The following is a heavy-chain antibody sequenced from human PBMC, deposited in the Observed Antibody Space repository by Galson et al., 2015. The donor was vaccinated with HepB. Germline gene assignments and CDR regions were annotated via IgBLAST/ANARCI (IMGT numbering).Heavy chain of an antibody. J-gene: IGHJ6*03. CDR3: ARVGKYPNSMDV. V-gene: IGHV3-21*01. CDR1: GFTFSSYS. CDR2: ISSSSTYI. Sequence: SLRLSCAASGFTFSSYSMNWVRQAPGKGLEWVSSISSSSTYIYYADSVKGRFTISRDNAKNSLYLQMNSLRAEDTAVYYCARVGKYPNSMDVWGKGTTVTVSS. D-gene: IGHD3-16*01.